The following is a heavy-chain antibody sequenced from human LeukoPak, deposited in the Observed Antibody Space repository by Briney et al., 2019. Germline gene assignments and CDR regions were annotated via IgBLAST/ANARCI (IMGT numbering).Heavy chain of an antibody. Sequence: GGSLRLSCAASGFTFSSYAMYWVRQAPGKGLEWMAQISYDGSNKYYADSVKGRFTISRDNSKNTLSLHMNSLRAEDTSLYYCAKDRAAGAVTTYDSWGQGTLVTVSS. CDR1: GFTFSSYA. CDR2: ISYDGSNK. CDR3: AKDRAAGAVTTYDS. J-gene: IGHJ4*02. V-gene: IGHV3-30-3*01. D-gene: IGHD4-17*01.